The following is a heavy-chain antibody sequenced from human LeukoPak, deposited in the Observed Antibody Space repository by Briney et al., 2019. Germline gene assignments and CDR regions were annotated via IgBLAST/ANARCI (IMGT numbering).Heavy chain of an antibody. CDR1: GFTFSTYV. J-gene: IGHJ4*02. CDR3: AILGRPYYFDY. D-gene: IGHD2-15*01. CDR2: ISVGAEYI. Sequence: GGSLRLSCAASGFTFSTYVMNWFRQAPGKGLEWVSTISVGAEYIFYADSVKGRFTISRDDSNNALYLQMHSLRAEDTAVYYCAILGRPYYFDYWGQGTLVTVSS. V-gene: IGHV3-23*01.